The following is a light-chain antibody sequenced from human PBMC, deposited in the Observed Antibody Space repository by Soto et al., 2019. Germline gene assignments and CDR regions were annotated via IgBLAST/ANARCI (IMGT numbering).Light chain of an antibody. CDR3: QQSNNYPWT. CDR2: EAA. J-gene: IGKJ1*01. V-gene: IGKV1-5*03. Sequence: DIQMTQSPSTLSASVGDRVTITCRASQYIHNYLAWYQQKPGEAPKLLIYEAANLESGVLSRFSGSGTGTEFTLTISSLQPDDFATYYSQQSNNYPWTCGQGTRVEI. CDR1: QYIHNY.